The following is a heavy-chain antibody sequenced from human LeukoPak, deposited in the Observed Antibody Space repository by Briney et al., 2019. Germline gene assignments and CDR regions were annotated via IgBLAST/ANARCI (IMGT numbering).Heavy chain of an antibody. D-gene: IGHD3-10*01. CDR2: IYYSGST. J-gene: IGHJ4*02. V-gene: IGHV4-59*01. CDR1: GGSISSYY. Sequence: PSETLSLTCTVSGGSISSYYWSWIRQPPGKGLEWIGYIYYSGSTNYNPSLKSRVTISVDTSKNQFSLKLSSVTAADTAVYYCARDSGLGAPGDNDYWGQGTRVTVSS. CDR3: ARDSGLGAPGDNDY.